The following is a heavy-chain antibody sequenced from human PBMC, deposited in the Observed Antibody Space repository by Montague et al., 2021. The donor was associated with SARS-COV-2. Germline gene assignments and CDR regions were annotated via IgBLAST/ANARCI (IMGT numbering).Heavy chain of an antibody. CDR3: ARDRRRWLQLNNWFDP. J-gene: IGHJ5*02. CDR2: IYHSGST. D-gene: IGHD5-24*01. V-gene: IGHV4-38-2*02. Sequence: SETLSLTCTVSGYSISSGYYWGWIRQPPGKGLEWIGSIYHSGSTYCNPSFKSRVTISVDTSKNQFSLKLLSSVTAADTAVYYCARDRRRWLQLNNWFDPWGQGTLVTVSS. CDR1: GYSISSGYY.